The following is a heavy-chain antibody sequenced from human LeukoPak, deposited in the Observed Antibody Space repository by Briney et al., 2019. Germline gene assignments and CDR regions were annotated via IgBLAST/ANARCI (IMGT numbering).Heavy chain of an antibody. V-gene: IGHV1-3*01. J-gene: IGHJ4*02. Sequence: ASVKVSCKASGYTFTSYAMHWVRQAPGQRLEWMGWINAGNGNTKYSQKFQGRVTITRDTSASTAYMELSSLRSEDTAVYYCARFIGTTRVFDYWGQGTLVTVSS. CDR3: ARFIGTTRVFDY. D-gene: IGHD1-1*01. CDR1: GYTFTSYA. CDR2: INAGNGNT.